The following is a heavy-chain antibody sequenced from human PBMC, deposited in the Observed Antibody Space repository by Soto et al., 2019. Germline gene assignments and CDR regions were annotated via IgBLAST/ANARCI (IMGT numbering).Heavy chain of an antibody. CDR2: INPSGGST. D-gene: IGHD3-16*01. Sequence: GSVKGSCKAIGDTFTSHHMPWGRQAPGQGLEWMGIINPSGGSTSYAQKFQGRVTMTRDTSTSTVYMELSSLRSEDTAVYYCARDRAVLGAFDIWGQGTMVTVSS. CDR1: GDTFTSHH. J-gene: IGHJ3*02. CDR3: ARDRAVLGAFDI. V-gene: IGHV1-46*01.